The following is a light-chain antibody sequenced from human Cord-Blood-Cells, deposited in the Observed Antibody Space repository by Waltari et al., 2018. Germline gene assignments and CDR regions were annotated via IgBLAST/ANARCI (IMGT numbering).Light chain of an antibody. CDR3: QPYDNLPST. CDR1: QDISNY. V-gene: IGKV1-33*01. CDR2: DPS. Sequence: DIQMTQSPSSLSASVGDRVTITCQASQDISNYLNWYQQKPGKAPKLLIYDPSNLETGVPSRFSGSGSGTDFNFNISSLQPEDIATYYCQPYDNLPSTFGQGTKLEIK. J-gene: IGKJ2*01.